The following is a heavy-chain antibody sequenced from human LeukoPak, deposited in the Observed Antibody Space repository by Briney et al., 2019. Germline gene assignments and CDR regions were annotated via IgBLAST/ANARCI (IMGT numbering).Heavy chain of an antibody. V-gene: IGHV4-38-2*02. CDR1: GYSISTSYY. D-gene: IGHD3-22*01. J-gene: IGHJ3*02. CDR2: IYHSGNT. Sequence: SETLSLTCTVSGYSISTSYYWGWIRQPPGKGLEWIGSIYHSGNTYYNPSLESRVTISVDTSKNQFSLKLSSVTAADTAVYYCARGGYYYDSSGYYPAGAFDIWGQGTMVTVSS. CDR3: ARGGYYYDSSGYYPAGAFDI.